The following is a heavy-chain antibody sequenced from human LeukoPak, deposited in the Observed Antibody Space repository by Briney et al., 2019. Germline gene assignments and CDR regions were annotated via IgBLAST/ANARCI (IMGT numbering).Heavy chain of an antibody. V-gene: IGHV1-2*02. D-gene: IGHD3-9*01. CDR1: GYTFTGYY. J-gene: IGHJ4*02. Sequence: ASVKVSCKASGYTFTGYYMHWVRQAPGQGLEWMGWINPNSGGTNYAQKFQGRVTMTRDTSISTAYMELSRLTSDDTAVYYCARTSVRSTILTGYYSLTTPDYWGQGTLVTVSS. CDR3: ARTSVRSTILTGYYSLTTPDY. CDR2: INPNSGGT.